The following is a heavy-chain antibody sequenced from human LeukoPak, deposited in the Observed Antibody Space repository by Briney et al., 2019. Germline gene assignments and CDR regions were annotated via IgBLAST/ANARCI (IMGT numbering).Heavy chain of an antibody. D-gene: IGHD3-10*01. Sequence: GGSLRLSCAASGFTVSSNYMSWVRQAPGKGLEWVSVIYSGGSTYYADSVKGRFTISRDNSKDTLYLQMHSLRPEDTAMYYCAKGQRPPYGSGTYYFDYWGQGTLVTVSS. CDR3: AKGQRPPYGSGTYYFDY. J-gene: IGHJ4*02. CDR2: IYSGGST. V-gene: IGHV3-53*05. CDR1: GFTVSSNY.